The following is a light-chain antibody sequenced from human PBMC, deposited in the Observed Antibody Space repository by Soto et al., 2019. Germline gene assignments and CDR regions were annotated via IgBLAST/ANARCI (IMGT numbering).Light chain of an antibody. CDR3: QQHNNWPRT. Sequence: EIVMTQSPATLSVSPGERATLSCRASQSVSSNLAWYQQKPGQAPRLLIYGASTRATGIPARFSGSGSGTEFTLTINGLQSEDFAVYYCQQHNNWPRTFGQGTKVDIK. CDR2: GAS. J-gene: IGKJ1*01. V-gene: IGKV3-15*01. CDR1: QSVSSN.